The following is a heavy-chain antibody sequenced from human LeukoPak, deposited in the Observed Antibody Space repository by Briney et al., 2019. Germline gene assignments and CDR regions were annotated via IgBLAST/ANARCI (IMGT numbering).Heavy chain of an antibody. CDR3: ARGQGYNYYGLRYWFDP. Sequence: SVKVSCKASGFTFTSSAVQWVRQARGQRLEWIGWIVVGSGNTNYAQKFQERVTITRDMSTSTAYVELSSLRSEDTAVYYCARGQGYNYYGLRYWFDPWGQGTLVTVSS. CDR1: GFTFTSSA. D-gene: IGHD3-10*01. CDR2: IVVGSGNT. V-gene: IGHV1-58*01. J-gene: IGHJ5*02.